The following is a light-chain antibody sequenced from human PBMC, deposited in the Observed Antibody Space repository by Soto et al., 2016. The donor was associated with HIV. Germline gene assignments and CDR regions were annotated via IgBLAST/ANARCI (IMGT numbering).Light chain of an antibody. CDR2: GAT. Sequence: DIQLTQSPTSLSPFIRERVTITCRASQNIGTRLHWYQEKPGEAPKLLIYGATTLQSGVPSRFSGSGSGTDFTLTISSLQPEDFATYYCQQTYTVPVTFGQGTK. J-gene: IGKJ1*01. CDR1: QNIGTR. CDR3: QQTYTVPVT. V-gene: IGKV1-39*01.